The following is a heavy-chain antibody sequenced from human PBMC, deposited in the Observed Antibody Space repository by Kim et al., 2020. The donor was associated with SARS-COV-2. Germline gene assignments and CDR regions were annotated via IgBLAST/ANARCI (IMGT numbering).Heavy chain of an antibody. CDR3: ARRVLVGCLDY. J-gene: IGHJ4*02. V-gene: IGHV4-61*07. D-gene: IGHD6-6*01. Sequence: KYNTNLQSRVTISVDTSKNQFSLKLSSVTAADTAVYYCARRVLVGCLDYWGQGTLVTVSS.